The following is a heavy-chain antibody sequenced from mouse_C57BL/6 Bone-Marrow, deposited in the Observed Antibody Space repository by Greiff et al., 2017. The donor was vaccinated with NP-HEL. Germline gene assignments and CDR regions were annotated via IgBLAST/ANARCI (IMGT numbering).Heavy chain of an antibody. Sequence: EVKLQESGGGLVKPGGSLKLSCAASGFTFSSYAMSWVRQTPEKRLEWVATISDGGSYTYYPDNVKGRFTISRDNAKNNLYLQMSHLKSEDTAMYYCARDLRYYAMDYWGQGTSVTVSS. CDR2: ISDGGSYT. V-gene: IGHV5-4*01. D-gene: IGHD6-1*01. CDR1: GFTFSSYA. CDR3: ARDLRYYAMDY. J-gene: IGHJ4*01.